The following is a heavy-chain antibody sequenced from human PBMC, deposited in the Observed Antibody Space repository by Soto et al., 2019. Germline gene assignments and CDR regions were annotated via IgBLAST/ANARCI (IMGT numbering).Heavy chain of an antibody. CDR3: ASIFFLSSYDYYGMHV. V-gene: IGHV5-10-1*01. J-gene: IGHJ6*02. D-gene: IGHD6-6*01. Sequence: GESLKISCKGSGYSFTSYWISWVRQMPGKGLEWMGRIDPSDSYTNYSPSFQGHVTISADKSISTAYLQWSSLKASDTAMYYCASIFFLSSYDYYGMHVCVQGATLTVS. CDR2: IDPSDSYT. CDR1: GYSFTSYW.